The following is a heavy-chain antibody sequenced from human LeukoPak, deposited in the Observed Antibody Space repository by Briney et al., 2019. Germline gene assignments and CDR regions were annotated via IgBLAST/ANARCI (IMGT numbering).Heavy chain of an antibody. Sequence: PSETLSLTCTVSGGSISSYYWSWIRQPAGKGLEWIGRIYTSGSTNYNPSLKSRVTMSVDTSKNQFSLKLSSVTAADTAVYYCARFFGYDILTGYSNHDAFDIWGQGTMVTVSS. D-gene: IGHD3-9*01. CDR2: IYTSGST. CDR3: ARFFGYDILTGYSNHDAFDI. J-gene: IGHJ3*02. CDR1: GGSISSYY. V-gene: IGHV4-4*07.